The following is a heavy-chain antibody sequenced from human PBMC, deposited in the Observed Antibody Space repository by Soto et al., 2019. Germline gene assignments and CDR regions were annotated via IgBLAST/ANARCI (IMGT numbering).Heavy chain of an antibody. V-gene: IGHV4-34*01. CDR2: INHSGST. Sequence: QVQLQQWGAGLLKPSETLSLTCAVYGGSFSGYYWSWIRQPPGKGLEWIGEINHSGSTNYNPSLKSRVTISVDTSKNQFSLKLSSVTAADTAVYYCARGGRYDSGGYYYYYWGQGTLVTVSS. D-gene: IGHD3-22*01. J-gene: IGHJ4*02. CDR1: GGSFSGYY. CDR3: ARGGRYDSGGYYYYY.